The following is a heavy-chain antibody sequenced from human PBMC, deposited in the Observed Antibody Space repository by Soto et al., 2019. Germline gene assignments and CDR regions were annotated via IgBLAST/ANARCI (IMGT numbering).Heavy chain of an antibody. Sequence: PGGSLRLSCTASGFTFGDYAMIWVRQAPGKGLEWVGFIRSKAYGGTTEYAASVKGRFTISRDDSKSIAYLQMNSLKTEDTAVYYCTRDPYCSGGSCYSWGYYYYGMDVWGQGTTVTVSS. V-gene: IGHV3-49*04. CDR1: GFTFGDYA. J-gene: IGHJ6*02. CDR2: IRSKAYGGTT. CDR3: TRDPYCSGGSCYSWGYYYYGMDV. D-gene: IGHD2-15*01.